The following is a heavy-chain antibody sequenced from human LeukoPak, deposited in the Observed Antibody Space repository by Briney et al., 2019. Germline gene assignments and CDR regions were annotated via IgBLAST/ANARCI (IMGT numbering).Heavy chain of an antibody. D-gene: IGHD3-22*01. CDR1: GFTFNNYA. V-gene: IGHV3-23*01. Sequence: GGSLRLSCAASGFTFNNYAMSWVRQAPGKGLEWVSGISGGGARTYYPDSVKGRFTISRDSSKNTLYLQMNSLRAEDTAVYYCAKDSSYYYGSTCYIDYWGQGALVTVSS. J-gene: IGHJ4*02. CDR3: AKDSSYYYGSTCYIDY. CDR2: ISGGGART.